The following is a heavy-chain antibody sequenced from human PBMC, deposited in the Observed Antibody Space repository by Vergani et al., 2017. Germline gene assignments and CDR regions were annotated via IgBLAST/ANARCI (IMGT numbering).Heavy chain of an antibody. CDR3: ARGGRGYCSSTSCYTGRFDP. V-gene: IGHV4-59*01. CDR2: IYYSGST. D-gene: IGHD2-2*02. CDR1: GGSISSYY. Sequence: QLQESGPGLVKPSQTLSLTCTVSGGSISSYYWSWIRQPPGKGLEWIGYIYYSGSTNYNPSLKSRVTISVDTSKNQFSLKLSSVTAADTAVYYCARGGRGYCSSTSCYTGRFDPWGQGTLVTVSS. J-gene: IGHJ5*02.